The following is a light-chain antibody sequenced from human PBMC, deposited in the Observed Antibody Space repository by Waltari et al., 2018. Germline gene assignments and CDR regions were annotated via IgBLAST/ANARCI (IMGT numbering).Light chain of an antibody. Sequence: DIQMTQSPSSLSAYVGDRVTITCRASQSISSDLNWYQQKPGKAPKLLISGTSKLQSGVPSGFSGSGSGTDFTLTINSLQPLDSATYYCQQSYSTPPTFGGGTKVEI. V-gene: IGKV1-39*01. CDR3: QQSYSTPPT. CDR1: QSISSD. CDR2: GTS. J-gene: IGKJ4*01.